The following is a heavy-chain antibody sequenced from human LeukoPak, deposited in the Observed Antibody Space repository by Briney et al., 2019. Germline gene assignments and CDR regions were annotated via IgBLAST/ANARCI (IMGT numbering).Heavy chain of an antibody. Sequence: PGGSLGLSCAASGFTFSSYWMHWVRQAPGKGLVWVSRINSDGSITTYADSMRGRFTVSRDNAKNTLYLQMNSLRAEDTAVYYCARNPRGATYESWGQGTLVTVSS. CDR2: INSDGSIT. V-gene: IGHV3-74*03. D-gene: IGHD1-26*01. CDR3: ARNPRGATYES. J-gene: IGHJ4*02. CDR1: GFTFSSYW.